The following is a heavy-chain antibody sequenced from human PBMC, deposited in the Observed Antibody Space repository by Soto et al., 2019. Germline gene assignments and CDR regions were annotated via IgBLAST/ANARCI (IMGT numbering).Heavy chain of an antibody. CDR3: ARHGSN. Sequence: QLQLQESGPGLVKPSETLSLTCTVSGVSISNSSCYWGWIRRPPGKWLESIGPIYDRGTTYYNPSLKSRVTISVDTSKNQFSLKLTSVTAADTAVYYCARHGSNWGQGTLVTVSS. CDR2: IYDRGTT. V-gene: IGHV4-39*01. CDR1: GVSISNSSCY. J-gene: IGHJ4*02.